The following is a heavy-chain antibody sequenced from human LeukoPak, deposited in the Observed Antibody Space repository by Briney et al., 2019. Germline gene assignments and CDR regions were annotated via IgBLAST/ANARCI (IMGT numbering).Heavy chain of an antibody. J-gene: IGHJ3*02. D-gene: IGHD4-17*01. CDR3: ARDTTVTTRSTDAFDI. V-gene: IGHV3-23*01. Sequence: PGGSLRLSCTASGFTFSDYAMSWVRQAPGKGLEWVSVIYSGGSTYYADSVKGRFTISRDNSKNTLYLQMDSLRAEDTAVYYCARDTTVTTRSTDAFDIWGQGTMVTVSS. CDR1: GFTFSDYA. CDR2: IYSGGST.